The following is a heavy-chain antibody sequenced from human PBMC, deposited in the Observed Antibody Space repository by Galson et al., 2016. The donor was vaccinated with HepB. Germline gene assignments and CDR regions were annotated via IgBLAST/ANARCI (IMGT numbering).Heavy chain of an antibody. CDR3: ARGYRSSTSCYFYYYYGMDV. Sequence: SLRLSCAASGFTFSSYAMHWVRQAPGKGLEWVAVISYDGSNKYYADSVKGRFTISRDNSKNTLYLQMNSLRAEDTAVYYCARGYRSSTSCYFYYYYGMDVWGQGTTVTVSS. J-gene: IGHJ6*02. CDR2: ISYDGSNK. D-gene: IGHD2-2*01. CDR1: GFTFSSYA. V-gene: IGHV3-30*04.